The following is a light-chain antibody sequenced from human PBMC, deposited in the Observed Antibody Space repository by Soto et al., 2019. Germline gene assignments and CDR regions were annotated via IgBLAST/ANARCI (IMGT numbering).Light chain of an antibody. CDR2: QDT. CDR1: KLGDKY. Sequence: SSELTQPPSVSVSPGQTASITCSGDKLGDKYACWYQQKPGQSPVLVIYQDTKRPSGIPDRFSGSNSGNTATLTISGTQAMDEADYYCQAWDSSTAVFGTGTKLTVL. J-gene: IGLJ1*01. V-gene: IGLV3-1*01. CDR3: QAWDSSTAV.